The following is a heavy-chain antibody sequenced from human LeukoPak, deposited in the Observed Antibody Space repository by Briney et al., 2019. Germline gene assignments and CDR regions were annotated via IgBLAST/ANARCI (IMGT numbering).Heavy chain of an antibody. CDR3: ARDKASGSSYGSSFHF. J-gene: IGHJ3*01. Sequence: AGGSPRLSCAASGFTFNNYWMTWVRQGPGKGLEWVAQIKEDGSEKYYVDSVRGRFTISRDNAKNSLYLQMNSLRVEDTALYYCARDKASGSSYGSSFHFWGQGTMVTVSS. D-gene: IGHD1-26*01. CDR2: IKEDGSEK. CDR1: GFTFNNYW. V-gene: IGHV3-7*01.